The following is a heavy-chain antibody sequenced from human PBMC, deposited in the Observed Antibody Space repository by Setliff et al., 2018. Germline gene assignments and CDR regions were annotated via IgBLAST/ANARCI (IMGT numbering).Heavy chain of an antibody. CDR1: GGPFSGYY. CDR3: ARGFLRYDSGTYYTY. Sequence: SETLSLTCAVQGGPFSGYYWSWIRQPPGKGLESIGDINHSGGTNYNPSLKSRVTVSIDTSKSHFSLKLSSVTAADTAVYYCARGFLRYDSGTYYTYWGQGTLVTVPQ. V-gene: IGHV4-34*01. D-gene: IGHD3-10*01. CDR2: INHSGGT. J-gene: IGHJ4*02.